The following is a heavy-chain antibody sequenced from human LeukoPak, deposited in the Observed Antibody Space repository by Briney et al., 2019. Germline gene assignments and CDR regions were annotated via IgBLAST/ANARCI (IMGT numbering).Heavy chain of an antibody. CDR3: ARDRGRYYDSRGFYWGYYFDS. J-gene: IGHJ4*02. V-gene: IGHV3-21*01. CDR2: ISSSSSYI. D-gene: IGHD3-22*01. CDR1: GFTFSSYS. Sequence: GGSLRLSCAASGFTFSSYSMNWVRQAPGKGLEWVSSISSSSSYIYYADSVKGRFTISRDNAKNSLYLQMNSLRAEDTAVYYCARDRGRYYDSRGFYWGYYFDSWGQGILVTVST.